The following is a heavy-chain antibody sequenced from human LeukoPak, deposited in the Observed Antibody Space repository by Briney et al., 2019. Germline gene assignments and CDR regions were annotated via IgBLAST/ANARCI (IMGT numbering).Heavy chain of an antibody. CDR1: GFTFSSYT. D-gene: IGHD5-18*01. J-gene: IGHJ4*02. CDR2: ISQTSEYI. V-gene: IGHV3-21*01. CDR3: ARGGSFTVGTAIASPFDH. Sequence: GGSLRLSCTASGFTFSSYTMHWVRQAPGKGLEWVSSISQTSEYIDNADSVKGRFTISRDNAKNSLFLQMNSLRADDTALYYCARGGSFTVGTAIASPFDHWGQGILVTVSS.